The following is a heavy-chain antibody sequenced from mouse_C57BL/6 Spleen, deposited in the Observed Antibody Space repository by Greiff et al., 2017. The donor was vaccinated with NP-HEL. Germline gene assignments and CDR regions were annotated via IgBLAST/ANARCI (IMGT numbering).Heavy chain of an antibody. V-gene: IGHV2-5*01. CDR2: IWRGGST. CDR1: GFSLTSYG. J-gene: IGHJ4*01. D-gene: IGHD1-1*01. CDR3: AKNYDGLYAMDY. Sequence: VQRVESGPGLVQPSQSLSITCTVSGFSLTSYGVHWVRQSPGKGLEWLGVIWRGGSTDYNAAFMSRLSITKDNSKSQVFFKMNSLQADDTAIYYCAKNYDGLYAMDYWGQGTSVTVSS.